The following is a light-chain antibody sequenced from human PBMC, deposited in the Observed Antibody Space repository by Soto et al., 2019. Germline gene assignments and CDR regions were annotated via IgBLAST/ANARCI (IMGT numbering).Light chain of an antibody. CDR3: QQYYTYPYT. V-gene: IGKV1-8*01. Sequence: AIRMTQSPSSFSASTGDRVTITCRASQGISSYLAWYQQKPGKAPKLLIYAASTLQSGVPSRFSGSGSGTHFTLSISCLQSRDSATYYCQQYYTYPYTFGQGTTLEI. J-gene: IGKJ2*01. CDR2: AAS. CDR1: QGISSY.